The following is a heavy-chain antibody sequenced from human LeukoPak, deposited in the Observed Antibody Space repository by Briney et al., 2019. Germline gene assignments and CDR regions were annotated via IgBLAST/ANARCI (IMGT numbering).Heavy chain of an antibody. CDR3: ARVVVPAAIGWFDP. CDR2: INPNSGGT. J-gene: IGHJ5*02. D-gene: IGHD2-2*01. CDR1: GYTFTGYY. Sequence: ASVKVSCKASGYTFTGYYMHWVRQAPGQGLEWMGWINPNSGGTNYAQKLQGRVTMTRDTSISTAYMELSRLRSDDTAVYYCARVVVPAAIGWFDPWGQGTLVTVSS. V-gene: IGHV1-2*02.